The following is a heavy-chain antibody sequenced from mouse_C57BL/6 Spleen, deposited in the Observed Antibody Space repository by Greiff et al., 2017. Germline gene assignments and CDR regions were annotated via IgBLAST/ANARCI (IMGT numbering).Heavy chain of an antibody. Sequence: QVQLQQSGPELVKPGASVKISCKASGYAFSSSWMNWVKQRPGKGLEWIGRIYPGDGDTNYNGKFKGKATLTADKSSSTAYMQLSSLTSEDSAVYFCARSPDLLFAYWGQGTLVTVSA. D-gene: IGHD2-3*01. CDR2: IYPGDGDT. CDR1: GYAFSSSW. V-gene: IGHV1-82*01. J-gene: IGHJ3*01. CDR3: ARSPDLLFAY.